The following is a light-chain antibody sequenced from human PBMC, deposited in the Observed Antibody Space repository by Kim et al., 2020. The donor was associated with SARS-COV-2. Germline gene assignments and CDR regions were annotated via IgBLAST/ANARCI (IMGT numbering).Light chain of an antibody. CDR3: SSYTPSNTYV. V-gene: IGLV2-18*02. CDR2: ELS. CDR1: SSDVNTYYR. J-gene: IGLJ1*01. Sequence: QSALTQPPSVSGSPGQSVTISCAGTSSDVNTYYRVSWYQQPPGAAPKLIIYELSNRASGVPDRFSASKSGDTASLTISGLQAEDEADYYCSSYTPSNTYVFGTGTKVTVL.